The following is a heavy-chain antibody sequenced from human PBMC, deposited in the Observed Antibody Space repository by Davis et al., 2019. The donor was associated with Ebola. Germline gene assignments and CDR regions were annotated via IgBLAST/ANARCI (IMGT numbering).Heavy chain of an antibody. CDR2: VGNSVDSI. CDR3: VPGTWI. Sequence: GESLKISCEASGFIFSDYEMYWVRQTPGKGLEWIAFVGNSVDSIHYAASVKGRFIASRDNARHSLLLQMNNLKVEDTGVYYCVPGTWIRGQGMRVTVSA. J-gene: IGHJ4*02. V-gene: IGHV3-48*03. CDR1: GFIFSDYE. D-gene: IGHD5-18*01.